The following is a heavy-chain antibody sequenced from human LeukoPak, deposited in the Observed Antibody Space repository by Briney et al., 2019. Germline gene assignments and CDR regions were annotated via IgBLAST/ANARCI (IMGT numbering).Heavy chain of an antibody. J-gene: IGHJ4*02. CDR1: GFTFSSYG. Sequence: GGSLRLSCAASGFTFSSYGMHWVRQAPGKGLEWVAFIRYDGSNKYYADSVKGRFTISRDNSKNTLYLQMNSLRAEDTAVYYCAKVGGRRSSPLYYFDYWGQGTLVTVSS. CDR2: IRYDGSNK. V-gene: IGHV3-30*02. CDR3: AKVGGRRSSPLYYFDY. D-gene: IGHD6-13*01.